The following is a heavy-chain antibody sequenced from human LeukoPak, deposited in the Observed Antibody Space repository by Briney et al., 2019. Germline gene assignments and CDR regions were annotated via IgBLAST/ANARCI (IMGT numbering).Heavy chain of an antibody. D-gene: IGHD6-13*01. CDR2: IYYSGST. Sequence: SETLSLTCTVSGGSISSGGYYWSWIRQHPRKGLEWIGYIYYSGSTYYNPSLKSRVSLSLDTSKNHFSLNLSSVTAADTAVYYCARDPGSWSRHFDYWGQGTLVTVSS. CDR3: ARDPGSWSRHFDY. V-gene: IGHV4-31*03. J-gene: IGHJ4*02. CDR1: GGSISSGGYY.